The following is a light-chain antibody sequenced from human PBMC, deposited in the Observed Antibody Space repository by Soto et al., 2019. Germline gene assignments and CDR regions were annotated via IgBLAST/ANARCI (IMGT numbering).Light chain of an antibody. CDR1: SSNIGNNY. Sequence: QSVLTQPPSVSAAPGQKVTISCSGSSSNIGNNYVSWYQQLPGTAPKLLIYDNNKRPSGIPDRFSGSKSGTSATLGITGLQTGDEADYYCGTWDNSLNIYVFGTGTKLTV. CDR2: DNN. J-gene: IGLJ1*01. V-gene: IGLV1-51*01. CDR3: GTWDNSLNIYV.